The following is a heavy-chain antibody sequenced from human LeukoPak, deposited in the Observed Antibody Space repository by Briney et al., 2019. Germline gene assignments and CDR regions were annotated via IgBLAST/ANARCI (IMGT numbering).Heavy chain of an antibody. V-gene: IGHV4-61*09. D-gene: IGHD6-19*01. CDR2: MNTTGST. J-gene: IGHJ1*01. CDR1: GDSISIGSYY. CDR3: ATYTSGWTGEYFQQ. Sequence: SQTLSLTCTVSGDSISIGSYYWRWIRQPAGKGLEWIGHMNTTGSTKYNPSLKSRVTISVDTSKNQFSLKVNSVTAADTAVYYCATYTSGWTGEYFQQWGQGTLVTVSS.